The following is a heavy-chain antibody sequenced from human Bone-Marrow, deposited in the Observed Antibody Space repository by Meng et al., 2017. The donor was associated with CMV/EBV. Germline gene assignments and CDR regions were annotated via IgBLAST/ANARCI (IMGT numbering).Heavy chain of an antibody. D-gene: IGHD1-26*01. Sequence: GESLKISCAASGFTFSSYWMHWGRQGPGKGLVWVSRINSEGSSTNYADSVKGQFTISRDNAKNTLYLQMNSQRAEDPDVFDCLRDIGREVGWGQGTLVTVSS. CDR2: INSEGSST. J-gene: IGHJ4*02. CDR1: GFTFSSYW. CDR3: LRDIGREVG. V-gene: IGHV3-74*01.